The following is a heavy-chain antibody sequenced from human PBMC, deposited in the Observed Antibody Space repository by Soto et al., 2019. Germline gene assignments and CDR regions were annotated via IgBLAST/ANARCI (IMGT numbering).Heavy chain of an antibody. V-gene: IGHV4-4*02. CDR1: GGSISNSKW. CDR3: ARLDRDYFFHGMDV. J-gene: IGHJ6*02. CDR2: IDHNGIA. Sequence: QLHLQESGPGLVKPSGNLSLTCAVSGGSISNSKWWTWVRHVPGKGLEWIGKIDHNGIANYNPSLESRVTITKDESKNQLSLKLASVTAADTAIYYCARLDRDYFFHGMDVWGQGTTVTVSS.